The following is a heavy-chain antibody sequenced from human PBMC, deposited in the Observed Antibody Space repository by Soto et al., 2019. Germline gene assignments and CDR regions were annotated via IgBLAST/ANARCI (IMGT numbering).Heavy chain of an antibody. CDR1: GFPFANYA. D-gene: IGHD4-4*01. V-gene: IGHV3-23*01. J-gene: IGHJ6*03. Sequence: EVQLLESGGGLVQPGGSLRLSCATSGFPFANYAMSWIRQAPARGLEWVSSVSYSGSSTHYADSVKGRFTISRDKSKNTLYLQMDSLRVEDTDIYYCATDYSNPIYNYYMDAWGKGTTVTVSS. CDR3: ATDYSNPIYNYYMDA. CDR2: VSYSGSST.